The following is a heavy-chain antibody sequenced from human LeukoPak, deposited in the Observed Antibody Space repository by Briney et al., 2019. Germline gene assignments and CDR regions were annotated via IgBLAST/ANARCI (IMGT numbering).Heavy chain of an antibody. J-gene: IGHJ5*02. CDR1: GFTFSSYW. Sequence: GFLRLSCAASGFTFSSYWMSWVRQAPGKGLEWVANIKQDGSEKYYVDSVKGRFTISRDNAKNSLYLQMNSLRAEDTAVYYCARVCGYDSSGYCTNWFDPWGQGTLVTVSS. V-gene: IGHV3-7*01. CDR2: IKQDGSEK. CDR3: ARVCGYDSSGYCTNWFDP. D-gene: IGHD3-22*01.